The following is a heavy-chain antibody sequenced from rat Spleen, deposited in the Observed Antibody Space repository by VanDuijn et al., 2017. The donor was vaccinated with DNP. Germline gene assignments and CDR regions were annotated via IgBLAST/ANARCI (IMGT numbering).Heavy chain of an antibody. J-gene: IGHJ2*01. CDR3: TRGPNYGGDSDYFDY. CDR2: INKESGTI. Sequence: EVKLVESGGGLVQPGKSLKLSCAASGFNFNDNWMGWVRQAPGKGLEWIGEINKESGTIIYSPSLKDKFTISRDNAQNTLYLQMSKLGSEDTAIYYCTRGPNYGGDSDYFDYWGQGVMVTVSS. V-gene: IGHV4-2*01. D-gene: IGHD1-11*01. CDR1: GFNFNDNW.